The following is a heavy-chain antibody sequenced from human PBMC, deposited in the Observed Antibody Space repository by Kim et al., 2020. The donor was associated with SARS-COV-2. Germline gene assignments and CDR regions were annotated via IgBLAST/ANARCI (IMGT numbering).Heavy chain of an antibody. CDR1: GYTFTSYA. CDR2: INTNTWNP. CDR3: ARRGMAPKCGLDY. Sequence: ASVKVSCKASGYTFTSYAMNWVRQAPGHGLEWMGWINTNTWNPTYAQGFTGRLVFFLDTSVSTASLQISSLKSVDTAVFYCARRGMAPKCGLDYWGQGTL. V-gene: IGHV7-4-1*02. J-gene: IGHJ4*02. D-gene: IGHD3-16*01.